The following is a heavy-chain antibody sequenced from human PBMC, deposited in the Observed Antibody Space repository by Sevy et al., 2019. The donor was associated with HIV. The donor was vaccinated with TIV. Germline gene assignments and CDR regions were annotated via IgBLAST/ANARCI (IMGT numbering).Heavy chain of an antibody. CDR3: ARTPLLSIPGTTDVYFDI. Sequence: ASEKVSCKASGGTFSNYALSWVRQAPGQGLEWMGGIIPIFGTTNFAQTFQGRVTITADESRSTAYMELSSLKPADTAVYYCARTPLLSIPGTTDVYFDIWGQGTLVTVSS. CDR1: GGTFSNYA. CDR2: IIPIFGTT. D-gene: IGHD4-4*01. J-gene: IGHJ4*02. V-gene: IGHV1-69*13.